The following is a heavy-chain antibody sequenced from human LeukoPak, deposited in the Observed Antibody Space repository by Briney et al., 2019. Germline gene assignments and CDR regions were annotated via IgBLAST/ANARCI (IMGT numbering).Heavy chain of an antibody. D-gene: IGHD1-20*01. CDR3: ASRITGTTPYYYYGMDV. CDR2: IYSGGST. J-gene: IGHJ6*02. V-gene: IGHV3-66*01. CDR1: GFTVSSNY. Sequence: GGSLRLSCAASGFTVSSNYMSWVRQAPGKGLEWVSVIYSGGSTYYADSVKGRFSISRDNSKNTLYLQMNSLRAEDTAVYYCASRITGTTPYYYYGMDVWGQGTTVTVSS.